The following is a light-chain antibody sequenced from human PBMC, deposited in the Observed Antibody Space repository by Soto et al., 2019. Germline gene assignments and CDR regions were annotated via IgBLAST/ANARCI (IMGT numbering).Light chain of an antibody. V-gene: IGKV1-39*01. J-gene: IGKJ2*01. CDR3: QQSYNTPYT. CDR1: QSVNKY. CDR2: AAS. Sequence: DIQMTQSPSSLSASVGDRVTITCRASQSVNKYLNWYQAKPGKAPKLLISAASSLQSGVPSRFSGSGSGTDFTLTISSLQPEDFATYYCQQSYNTPYTFGQGTKLEIK.